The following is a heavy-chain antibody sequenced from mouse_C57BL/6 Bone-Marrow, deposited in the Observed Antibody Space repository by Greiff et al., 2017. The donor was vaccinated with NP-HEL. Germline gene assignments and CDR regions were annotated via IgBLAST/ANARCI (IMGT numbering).Heavy chain of an antibody. CDR3: TGEETHFDY. CDR2: IRLKSDNYAT. V-gene: IGHV6-3*01. CDR1: GFTFSNYW. Sequence: LQQSGGGLVQPGGSMKLSCVASGFTFSNYWMNWVRQSPEKGLEWVAQIRLKSDNYATHYAESVKGRFTISRDDSKSSVYLQMNNLRAEDTGIYYGTGEETHFDYWGQGTTLTVSA. J-gene: IGHJ2*01.